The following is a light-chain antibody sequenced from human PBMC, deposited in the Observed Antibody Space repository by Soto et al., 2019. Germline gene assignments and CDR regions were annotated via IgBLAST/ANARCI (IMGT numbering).Light chain of an antibody. V-gene: IGKV1-39*01. CDR1: QGITDS. CDR3: QQSYTIPIT. Sequence: DIQVTQSPSSLSASVGDRVTITCQASQGITDSLHWYQQKPGAAPKLLIYTASTLESGVPSRFTGSGSGTEFTLTISSLHPEDFATYYCQQSYTIPITFGQGTRLEIK. CDR2: TAS. J-gene: IGKJ5*01.